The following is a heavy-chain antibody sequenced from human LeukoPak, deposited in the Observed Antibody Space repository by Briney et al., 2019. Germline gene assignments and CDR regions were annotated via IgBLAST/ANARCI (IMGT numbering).Heavy chain of an antibody. J-gene: IGHJ4*02. D-gene: IGHD6-13*01. CDR2: IIPIFGTA. V-gene: IGHV1-69*13. Sequence: GASVRVSCKASGGTFSSYAISWVRQAPGQGLEWMGGIIPIFGTAIYAQKFQGRVTITADESTSTAYMELSSLRSEDTAVYYCAKTGAAAGTDFDYWGQGTLVTVSS. CDR1: GGTFSSYA. CDR3: AKTGAAAGTDFDY.